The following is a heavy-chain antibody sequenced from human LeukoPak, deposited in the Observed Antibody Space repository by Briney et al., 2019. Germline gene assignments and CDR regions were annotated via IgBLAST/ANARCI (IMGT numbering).Heavy chain of an antibody. CDR1: GYTFISYA. D-gene: IGHD1-26*01. CDR3: ARDRYRRNSETIVGATSY. J-gene: IGHJ4*02. V-gene: IGHV7-4-1*01. CDR2: INTNTGNP. Sequence: ASVKVSCKASGYTFISYAMNWVRQAPGQGLEWVGWINTNTGNPTYAQGFAGRFVFSLDTSVSTAYLQIRSLKAEDTAVYYCARDRYRRNSETIVGATSYWGQGTLVTVSS.